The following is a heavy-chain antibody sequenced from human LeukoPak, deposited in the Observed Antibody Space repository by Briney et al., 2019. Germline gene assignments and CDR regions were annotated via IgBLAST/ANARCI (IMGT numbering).Heavy chain of an antibody. CDR2: IYPGDSDT. Sequence: GEALKISCKGSGYSFTSYWIGWVRQVPGKGLEWMGIIYPGDSDTRYSPSFQGQVTISADKSISTAYLQWSSLKASDTAMYYCARHNWYYDYVWGSYRDYYFDYWGQGTLVTVSS. V-gene: IGHV5-51*01. J-gene: IGHJ4*02. D-gene: IGHD3-16*02. CDR3: ARHNWYYDYVWGSYRDYYFDY. CDR1: GYSFTSYW.